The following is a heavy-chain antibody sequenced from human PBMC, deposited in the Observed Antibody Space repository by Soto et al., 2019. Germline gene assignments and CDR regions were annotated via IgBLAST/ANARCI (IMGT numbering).Heavy chain of an antibody. CDR2: ISFDGNTK. CDR3: ARVPLGLAIRHGMDV. V-gene: IGHV3-30-3*01. D-gene: IGHD3-3*01. Sequence: QVQLVESGGTVVLPGRSLRLSCAVSGFTFRNHAMHWVRQAPGKGLEWVAVISFDGNTKYYADSVKSRVSVSRDNFANTLFLQMGNLRIEDTAVYYCARVPLGLAIRHGMDVWGDGTTVTVSS. CDR1: GFTFRNHA. J-gene: IGHJ6*04.